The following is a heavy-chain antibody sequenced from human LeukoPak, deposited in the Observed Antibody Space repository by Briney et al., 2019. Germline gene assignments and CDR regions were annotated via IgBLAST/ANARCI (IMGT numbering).Heavy chain of an antibody. V-gene: IGHV7-4-1*02. J-gene: IGHJ4*02. Sequence: ASVKVSCKASGYTFTNFAMNWVRQAPGQGLEWMGWIDTNTGIPTYAQGFTGRFVFSLDTSVSTVYLQISSLQADDAAVYFCARDPGSQRVNRLARRGDYWGQGTLVTVSS. CDR1: GYTFTNFA. D-gene: IGHD1-14*01. CDR3: ARDPGSQRVNRLARRGDY. CDR2: IDTNTGIP.